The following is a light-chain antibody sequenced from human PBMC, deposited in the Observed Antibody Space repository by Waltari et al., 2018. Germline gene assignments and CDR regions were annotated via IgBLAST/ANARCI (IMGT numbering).Light chain of an antibody. CDR2: AAS. CDR3: QQGATASWA. Sequence: DIQMTQSPSSLSASVGDRVTIPCRASQNIGTHLSWYQQSAGKAPKVLIYAASTLQSGVPSRFSGSGSGTDFTLTIYSLQPEDVATYYCQQGATASWAFGQGTKVEIK. CDR1: QNIGTH. V-gene: IGKV1-39*01. J-gene: IGKJ1*01.